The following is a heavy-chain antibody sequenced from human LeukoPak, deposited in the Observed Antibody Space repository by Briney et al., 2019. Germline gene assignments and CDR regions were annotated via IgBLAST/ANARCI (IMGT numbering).Heavy chain of an antibody. CDR3: ATEPSRSYSFDHLDF. CDR1: GGTFNNYA. J-gene: IGHJ4*02. V-gene: IGHV1-69*04. D-gene: IGHD5-12*01. CDR2: VVPMFGIR. Sequence: SVKVSCKTSGGTFNNYAISWVRRAPGQGLEWMGRVVPMFGIRNYPQTFRGRVNITADKATNTVYMELRSLRAEDTAIYYCATEPSRSYSFDHLDFWGLGTPVTVSS.